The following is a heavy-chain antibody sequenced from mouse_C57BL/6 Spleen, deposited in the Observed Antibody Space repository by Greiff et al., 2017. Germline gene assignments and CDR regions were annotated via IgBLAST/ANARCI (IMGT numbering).Heavy chain of an antibody. CDR3: TRYYYGSDWDFGV. D-gene: IGHD1-1*01. CDR1: GYTFTSYW. J-gene: IGHJ1*03. Sequence: VQLQQSGTVLARPGASVKMSCKTSGYTFTSYWMHWVKQRPGQGLEWIGDIYPGNSDTSYNQKCQGKAILTAVTSASTAYMELSSLTNEDSAVYYWTRYYYGSDWDFGVWGTRTTVTF. CDR2: IYPGNSDT. V-gene: IGHV1-5*01.